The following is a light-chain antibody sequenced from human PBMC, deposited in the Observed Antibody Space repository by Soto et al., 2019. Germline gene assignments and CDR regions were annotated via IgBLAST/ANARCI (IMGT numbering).Light chain of an antibody. V-gene: IGLV2-14*01. CDR1: SSDVGRYNY. J-gene: IGLJ3*02. CDR2: SVS. CDR3: SSYTGSSALWV. Sequence: QSVLTQPASVSGSPGQSITISCTGTSSDVGRYNYVSWYQQHPGQAPKLLIYSVSNRPSGVSNRFSGSKSGNTASLTISGLQAEDEADYYCSSYTGSSALWVFGGGTKVTVL.